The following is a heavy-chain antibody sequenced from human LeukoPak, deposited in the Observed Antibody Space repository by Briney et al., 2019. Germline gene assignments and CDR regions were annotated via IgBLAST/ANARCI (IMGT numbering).Heavy chain of an antibody. D-gene: IGHD5-12*01. CDR1: GYTFICYY. CDR2: INPNSGGT. V-gene: IGHV1-2*02. J-gene: IGHJ4*02. CDR3: ARARGYSGYDPFDY. Sequence: GASVKVSCKASGYTFICYYMHWVRQAPGQGLEWMGWINPNSGGTNYAQKFQGRVTMTRDTYISTAYMELSRLRSDDTAVYYCARARGYSGYDPFDYWGQGTLVTVSS.